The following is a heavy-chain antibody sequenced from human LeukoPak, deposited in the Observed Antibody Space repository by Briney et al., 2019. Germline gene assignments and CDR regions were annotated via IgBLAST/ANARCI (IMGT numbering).Heavy chain of an antibody. J-gene: IGHJ5*02. V-gene: IGHV3-74*01. D-gene: IGHD7-27*01. CDR1: GFILSIHW. CDR2: INGAGSNT. Sequence: GGSLRLSCSASGFILSIHWMHWVHHAPGEGLVWVSRINGAGSNTAYADSVKGRSTISRDNAKDTLYLQMNSLRAGDTAVYYCARRELGIDPWGQGTLVTVSS. CDR3: ARRELGIDP.